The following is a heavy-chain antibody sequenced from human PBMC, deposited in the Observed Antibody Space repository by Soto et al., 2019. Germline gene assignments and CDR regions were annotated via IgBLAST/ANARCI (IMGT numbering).Heavy chain of an antibody. V-gene: IGHV4-39*07. CDR2: INHSGSS. D-gene: IGHD1-26*01. CDR1: GGSISSNIYY. Sequence: SETLSLTCTVSGGSISSNIYYWGWIRQHPGKGLQWIGQINHSGSSIYNPSLKNRVTISTMSNNKFSLELSSVTAADTAVYYCTRGLFSGSSYSGSWYYFDSWGQGTMVTVSS. CDR3: TRGLFSGSSYSGSWYYFDS. J-gene: IGHJ4*02.